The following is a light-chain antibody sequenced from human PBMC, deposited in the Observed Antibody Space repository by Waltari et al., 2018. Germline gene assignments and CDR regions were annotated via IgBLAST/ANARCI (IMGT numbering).Light chain of an antibody. V-gene: IGLV2-11*01. Sequence: QSALTQPRSVSGSPGQSVTISCTGTSGDVCDYNYVSWYHEQPGKAPRPPIYDFSERPSGVPDRFSASKSGNTASLTISGLQAEDEGSYHCCSRAGSSVVFGGGTKLTVL. J-gene: IGLJ2*01. CDR1: SGDVCDYNY. CDR3: CSRAGSSVV. CDR2: DFS.